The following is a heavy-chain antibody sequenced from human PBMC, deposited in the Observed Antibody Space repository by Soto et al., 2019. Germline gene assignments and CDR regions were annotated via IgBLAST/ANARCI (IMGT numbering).Heavy chain of an antibody. CDR1: GFSFSSAW. Sequence: EVKLVESGGGLVQPGGSLRLSCAVSGFSFSSAWMTWIRKAPGKGLERVAIMNEDGSERYYVDSVKGRFTISRDNAKNALFLQMNSLRVEDTAVYFCARDRAYSRLEYWGQGSRVTVSS. J-gene: IGHJ4*02. CDR2: MNEDGSER. D-gene: IGHD4-4*01. V-gene: IGHV3-7*03. CDR3: ARDRAYSRLEY.